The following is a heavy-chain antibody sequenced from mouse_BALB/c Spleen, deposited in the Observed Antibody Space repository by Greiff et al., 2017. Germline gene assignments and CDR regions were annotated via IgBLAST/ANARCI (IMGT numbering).Heavy chain of an antibody. D-gene: IGHD1-1*01. CDR2: ISSGSSTI. CDR1: GFTFSSFG. J-gene: IGHJ4*01. V-gene: IGHV5-17*02. CDR3: ARAERGLLLYAMDY. Sequence: EVQRVESGGGLVQPGGSRKLSCAASGFTFSSFGMHWVRQAPEKGLEWVAYISSGSSTIYYADTVKGRFTISRDNPKNTLFLQMTSLRSEDTAMYYCARAERGLLLYAMDYWGQGTSVTVSS.